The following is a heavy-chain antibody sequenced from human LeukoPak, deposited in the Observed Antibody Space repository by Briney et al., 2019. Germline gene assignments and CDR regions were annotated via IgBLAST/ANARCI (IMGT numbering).Heavy chain of an antibody. V-gene: IGHV4-31*11. J-gene: IGHJ4*02. D-gene: IGHD1-26*01. CDR3: ARASAYYGLWHYFDY. CDR1: GGSLAGYN. Sequence: SETLSLTCAVHGGSLAGYNWNWIRQHPGKGLEWIGYIYYSGSTYYNPSLKSRVTISVDTSKNQFSLKLSSVTAADTAVYYCARASAYYGLWHYFDYWGQGTLVTVSS. CDR2: IYYSGST.